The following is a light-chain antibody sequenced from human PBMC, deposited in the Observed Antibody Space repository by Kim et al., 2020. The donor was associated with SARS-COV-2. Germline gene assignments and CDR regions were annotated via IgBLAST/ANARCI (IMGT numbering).Light chain of an antibody. Sequence: SSELTQDPAVYVALGQTVRITCQGDSLRSYYATWYQQKPGQAPKVVIYGKDNRPSGDPERFSGSSSGNTAYLTITGTQAGDEADYYCNSRDSSDYVVFGG. J-gene: IGLJ2*01. CDR3: NSRDSSDYVV. V-gene: IGLV3-19*01. CDR2: GKD. CDR1: SLRSYY.